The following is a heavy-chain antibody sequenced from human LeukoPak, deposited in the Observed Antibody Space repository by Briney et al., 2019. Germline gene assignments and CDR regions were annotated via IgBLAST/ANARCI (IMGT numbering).Heavy chain of an antibody. D-gene: IGHD1-14*01. Sequence: QPGGSLRLSCAASGFTFDDYAMHWVRQAPGKGLEWVSGISWNSGSIGYADSVKGRFTISRDNAKNSLYLQMNSLRAEDMALYYCAKDMKPRPDAFDIWGQGTMVTVSS. V-gene: IGHV3-9*03. J-gene: IGHJ3*02. CDR1: GFTFDDYA. CDR3: AKDMKPRPDAFDI. CDR2: ISWNSGSI.